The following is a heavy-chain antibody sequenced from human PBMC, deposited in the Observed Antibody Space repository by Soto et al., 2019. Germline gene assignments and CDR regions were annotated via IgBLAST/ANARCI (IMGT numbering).Heavy chain of an antibody. CDR2: IKQDGSEK. V-gene: IGHV3-7*01. CDR3: ARSNGEAWYSSWRYPYYFDY. J-gene: IGHJ4*02. D-gene: IGHD6-13*01. CDR1: GFTFSSYW. Sequence: HPGGSLRLSCAASGFTFSSYWMSWVRYAPGKVLGWVANIKQDGSEKYYVDSVKGRFTISRYNAKNSLYLQMNSLRAEDTAVYYCARSNGEAWYSSWRYPYYFDYWGQGTLVTVSS.